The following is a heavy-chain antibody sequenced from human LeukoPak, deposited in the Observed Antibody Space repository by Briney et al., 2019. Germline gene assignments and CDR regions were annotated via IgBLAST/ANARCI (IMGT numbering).Heavy chain of an antibody. CDR3: ATNDGSGSYHGGGDY. CDR1: GGSISSGSYY. D-gene: IGHD1-26*01. V-gene: IGHV4-61*02. Sequence: SQTLSLTCTVSGGSISSGSYYWSWIRQPAGKGLEWIGRIYTSGSTNYNPSLKSRLTISVDTSKNQFSLKLSSVTAADTAVYYCATNDGSGSYHGGGDYWGQGTLVTVSS. CDR2: IYTSGST. J-gene: IGHJ4*02.